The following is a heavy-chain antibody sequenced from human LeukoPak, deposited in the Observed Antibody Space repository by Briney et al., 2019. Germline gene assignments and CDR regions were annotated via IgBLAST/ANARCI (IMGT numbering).Heavy chain of an antibody. Sequence: SETLSLTCTVSGGSISSTNDYGGWIRQPPGKGLECIGTIYYSGSTYYNPSLKSRDTISVDTSKNQFSLKLSSVTAADTAVYYCARRNWNDPNDAFDIWGQGTMVTVSS. CDR1: GGSISSTNDY. J-gene: IGHJ3*02. CDR3: ARRNWNDPNDAFDI. V-gene: IGHV4-39*01. D-gene: IGHD1-1*01. CDR2: IYYSGST.